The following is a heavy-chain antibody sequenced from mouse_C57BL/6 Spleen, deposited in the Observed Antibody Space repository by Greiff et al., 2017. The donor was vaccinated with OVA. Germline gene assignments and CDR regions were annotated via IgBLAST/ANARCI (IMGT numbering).Heavy chain of an antibody. CDR2: ISYDGSN. CDR3: ARDGTVVEGYFDV. CDR1: GYSITSGYY. Sequence: EVKLVESGPGLVKPSQSLSLTCSVTGYSITSGYYWNWIRQFPGNKLEWMGYISYDGSNNYNPSLKNRISITRDTSKNQFFLKLNSVTTEDTATYYCARDGTVVEGYFDVWGTGTTVTVSS. V-gene: IGHV3-6*01. D-gene: IGHD1-1*01. J-gene: IGHJ1*03.